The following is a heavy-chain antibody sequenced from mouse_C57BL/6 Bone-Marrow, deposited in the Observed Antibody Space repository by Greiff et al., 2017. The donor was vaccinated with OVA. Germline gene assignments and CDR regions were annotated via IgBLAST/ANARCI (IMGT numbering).Heavy chain of an antibody. J-gene: IGHJ2*01. CDR3: ARGGYYFDY. CDR1: GYTFTDYN. CDR2: INPNNGGT. Sequence: VQLQQSGPELVKPGASVKMSCKASGYTFTDYNMHWVKQSHGKSLEWIGYINPNNGGTSYNQKFKGKGTLTVNKSSSTADMELRSLTSEDSAVYYCARGGYYFDYWGQGTTLTVSS. V-gene: IGHV1-22*01.